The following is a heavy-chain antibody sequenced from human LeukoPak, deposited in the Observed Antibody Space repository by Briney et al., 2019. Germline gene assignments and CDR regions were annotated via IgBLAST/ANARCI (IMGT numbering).Heavy chain of an antibody. Sequence: GGSLRLSCEASGFTFTSYPMGWVRQAPGKGLEWVSSISRSGDDTYYADSVRGRFTMSRDNSKNTLYLQMNSLRAEDTAIYYCAKDQLLGWGQGTQVTVSS. CDR1: GFTFTSYP. V-gene: IGHV3-23*01. CDR3: AKDQLLG. J-gene: IGHJ4*02. CDR2: ISRSGDDT. D-gene: IGHD3-10*01.